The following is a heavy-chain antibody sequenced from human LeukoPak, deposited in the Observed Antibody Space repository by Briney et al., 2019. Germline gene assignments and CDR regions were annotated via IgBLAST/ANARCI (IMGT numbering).Heavy chain of an antibody. CDR3: ARPEGRDHGGNSVAFDI. CDR1: GGSISGYY. J-gene: IGHJ3*02. CDR2: IYNTGNT. D-gene: IGHD4-23*01. V-gene: IGHV4-59*08. Sequence: SETLSLTCTVSGGSISGYYWNWIRQPPGKGLEWIGFIYNTGNTNYNPSLKSRVTISVDTSKNQVSLNLSSVTAADTAVYYCARPEGRDHGGNSVAFDIWGQGTMVTVSS.